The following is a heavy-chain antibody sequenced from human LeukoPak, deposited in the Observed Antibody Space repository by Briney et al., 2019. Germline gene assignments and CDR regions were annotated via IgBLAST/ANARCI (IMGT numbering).Heavy chain of an antibody. D-gene: IGHD3-10*01. V-gene: IGHV1-2*02. Sequence: GASVKVSCKASGYTFTGYYMHWVRQAPGQGLEWMGWINPNSGGTNYAQKFQGRVTMTRDTSISTAYMELSRLRSDDTAVYYCARSRMVRGVMSWFDPWGQGTLVTVXS. CDR1: GYTFTGYY. J-gene: IGHJ5*02. CDR2: INPNSGGT. CDR3: ARSRMVRGVMSWFDP.